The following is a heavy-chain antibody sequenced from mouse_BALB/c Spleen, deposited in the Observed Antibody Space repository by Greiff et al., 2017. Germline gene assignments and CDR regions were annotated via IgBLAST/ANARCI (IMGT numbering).Heavy chain of an antibody. V-gene: IGHV5-6-5*01. D-gene: IGHD2-4*01. Sequence: EVKVVESGGGLVKPGGSLKLSCAASGFTFSSYAMSWVRQTPEKRLEWVASISSGGSTYYPDSVKGRFTISRDNARNILYLQMSSLRSEDTAMYYCARAGDYDRWFADWGQGTLVTVSA. CDR2: ISSGGST. J-gene: IGHJ3*01. CDR1: GFTFSSYA. CDR3: ARAGDYDRWFAD.